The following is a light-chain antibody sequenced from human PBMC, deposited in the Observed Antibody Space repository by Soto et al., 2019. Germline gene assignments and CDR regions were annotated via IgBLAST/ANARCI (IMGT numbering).Light chain of an antibody. V-gene: IGKV3-20*01. Sequence: EIVLAQSPGTLSLSPGERATVSCRASQSVSSSYLAWYQQKPGQAPRLLIYGASSRATGIPDRFSGSGSGTDFTLTISRLEPEDFAVYYCQSKRITFGQGTRLEIK. J-gene: IGKJ5*01. CDR3: QSKRIT. CDR1: QSVSSSY. CDR2: GAS.